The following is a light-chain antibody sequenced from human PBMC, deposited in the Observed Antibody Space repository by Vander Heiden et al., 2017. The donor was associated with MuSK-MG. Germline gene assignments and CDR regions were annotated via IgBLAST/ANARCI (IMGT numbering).Light chain of an antibody. J-gene: IGKJ4*01. CDR1: QRVPSY. CDR3: QRRANQLLT. Sequence: EIVSTQSPATLPRPPAARASLSRRALQRVPSYSSWYQHKPGQAPRPLIYDASNGAAGLPARFSGSGSGTDFTLTIRSRGREDFAVYFCQRRANQLLTFGGGTKVEMK. V-gene: IGKV3-11*01. CDR2: DAS.